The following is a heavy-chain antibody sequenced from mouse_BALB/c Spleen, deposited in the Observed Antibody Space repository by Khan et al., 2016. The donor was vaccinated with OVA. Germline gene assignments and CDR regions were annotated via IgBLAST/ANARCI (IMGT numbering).Heavy chain of an antibody. CDR1: GSIFSDSY. CDR2: IYPATFNT. D-gene: IGHD1-1*01. CDR3: ARGNYYGSTSWFGY. J-gene: IGHJ3*01. Sequence: QVQLKQSGPELANPRASAKISCNASGSIFSDSYITWVKQKPGQGLEWIGWIYPATFNTKYNENSQDKATLPVDTSSTTAYMQPSSLPPGDTAVYFCARGNYYGSTSWFGYWGQGTLVTVST. V-gene: IGHV1-84*02.